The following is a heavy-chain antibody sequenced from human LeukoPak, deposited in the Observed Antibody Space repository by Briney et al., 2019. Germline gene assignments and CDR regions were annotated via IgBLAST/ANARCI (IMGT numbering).Heavy chain of an antibody. CDR3: AAASPYRSGSYYRPLTY. J-gene: IGHJ4*02. V-gene: IGHV1-24*01. CDR1: GYTLTELS. CDR2: FDPENGET. D-gene: IGHD3-10*01. Sequence: GASVKVSCKVSGYTLTELSMHWVRQAPGKGLEWMGGFDPENGETIYAQKFQGRVTMTKDTSTDTAYMELSSLRSEDTAVYYCAAASPYRSGSYYRPLTYWGQGTLVTVSS.